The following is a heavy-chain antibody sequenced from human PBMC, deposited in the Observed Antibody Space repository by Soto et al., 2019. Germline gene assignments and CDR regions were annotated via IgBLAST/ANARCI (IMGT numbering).Heavy chain of an antibody. Sequence: VQLLESGGAFVQPGGSLRLSCTASGFSINNYAVSWVRQAPRKGLEWVSTFSAGGRAYYADSVRGRFTVARDRSQNTVDLQISVLRPEDSAVYYCAKESMPEHYGDTLFDYWGQGTRVTVSS. V-gene: IGHV3-23*01. CDR2: FSAGGRA. D-gene: IGHD4-17*01. CDR3: AKESMPEHYGDTLFDY. CDR1: GFSINNYA. J-gene: IGHJ4*02.